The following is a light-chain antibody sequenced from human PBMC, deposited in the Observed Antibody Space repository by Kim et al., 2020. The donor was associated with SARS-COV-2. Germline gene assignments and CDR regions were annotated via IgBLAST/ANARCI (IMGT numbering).Light chain of an antibody. J-gene: IGKJ2*01. CDR2: GIS. CDR3: QQYGTSRGA. V-gene: IGKV3-20*01. CDR1: QTINRNY. Sequence: EIVLTQSPGTLSLSPGERATLSCRASQTINRNYLAWYQHKPDQSPRLLIYGISIRATDIPDRFSGSGSGTDFTLTISRLQPEDFAVYYCQQYGTSRGAFGQGTKLEI.